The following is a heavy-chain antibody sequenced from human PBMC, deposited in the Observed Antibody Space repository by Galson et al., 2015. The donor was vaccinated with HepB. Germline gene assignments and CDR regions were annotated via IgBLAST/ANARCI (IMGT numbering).Heavy chain of an antibody. CDR2: INPNSGGT. J-gene: IGHJ4*02. D-gene: IGHD3-3*01. Sequence: SVKVSCKASGYIFTGYYIHWVRQAPGQGLEWMGWINPNSGGTKYAQKFQGRVTMTRDTSINTAYMELRSDDTAVYYCARPLYDFWSGWLDYWGQGTLVTVSS. CDR1: GYIFTGYY. CDR3: ARPLYDFWSGWLDY. V-gene: IGHV1-2*02.